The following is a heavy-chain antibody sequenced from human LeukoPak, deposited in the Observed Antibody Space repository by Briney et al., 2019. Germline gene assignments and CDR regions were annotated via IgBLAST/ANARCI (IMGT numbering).Heavy chain of an antibody. D-gene: IGHD4-17*01. Sequence: TGGSLRLSCAASGFTFSSYWMNWVRQAPGKGLEWVAHIKQDGSEKYYVDSVKGRFTISRDNAKNSLYLQMNSLRAEDTALYYCARGTSRDYGDYDDYWGQGTLVTVSS. CDR2: IKQDGSEK. V-gene: IGHV3-7*01. CDR3: ARGTSRDYGDYDDY. J-gene: IGHJ4*02. CDR1: GFTFSSYW.